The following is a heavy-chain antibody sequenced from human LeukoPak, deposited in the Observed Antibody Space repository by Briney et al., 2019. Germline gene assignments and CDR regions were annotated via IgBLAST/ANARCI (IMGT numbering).Heavy chain of an antibody. J-gene: IGHJ5*02. CDR3: ARQGVYGSGSYYWFDP. V-gene: IGHV3-48*01. D-gene: IGHD3-10*01. CDR2: ISSSSSTI. CDR1: GFTFSSYS. Sequence: GGSLRPSCAASGFTFSSYSMNWVRQAPGKGLEWVSYISSSSSTIYYADSVKGRFTISRDNAKNSLYLQMNSLRAEDTAVYYCARQGVYGSGSYYWFDPWGQGTLVTVSS.